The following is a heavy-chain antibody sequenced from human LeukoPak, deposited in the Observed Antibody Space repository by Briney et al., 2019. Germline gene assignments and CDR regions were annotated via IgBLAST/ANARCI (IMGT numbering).Heavy chain of an antibody. CDR2: IYYSGST. CDR3: ATTRYYYDSSGYYLNAFHI. V-gene: IGHV4-39*01. Sequence: SETLSLTCTVSGDSISSSSYYWGWIRQPPGKGLEWIGSIYYSGSTYYNPSLKSRVTISVDTSKNQFSLKLSSVTAADTAVYYCATTRYYYDSSGYYLNAFHIWGQGTMVTVSS. D-gene: IGHD3-22*01. CDR1: GDSISSSSYY. J-gene: IGHJ3*02.